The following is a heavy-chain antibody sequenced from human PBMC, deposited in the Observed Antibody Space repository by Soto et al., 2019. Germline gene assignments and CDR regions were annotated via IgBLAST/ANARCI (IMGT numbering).Heavy chain of an antibody. CDR2: INPSGGGT. Sequence: QVHLVQSGAEVKKPGASVTFPCKASGYTFSNYYMHWVRQAPGQGLEWVGIINPSGGGTTYAQNFQGRVTMTRDTSTSTVYIELNSLRSEDTAVYYCARGPKLTDFGDRGYYGMDVWGHGTTVTVSS. CDR1: GYTFSNYY. D-gene: IGHD4-17*01. CDR3: ARGPKLTDFGDRGYYGMDV. J-gene: IGHJ6*02. V-gene: IGHV1-46*01.